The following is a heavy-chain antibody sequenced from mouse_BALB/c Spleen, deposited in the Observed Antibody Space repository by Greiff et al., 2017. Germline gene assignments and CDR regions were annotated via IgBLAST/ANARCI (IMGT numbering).Heavy chain of an antibody. CDR1: GFSLTSYG. V-gene: IGHV2-9*02. J-gene: IGHJ4*01. CDR2: IWAGGST. D-gene: IGHD2-2*01. CDR3: ASHYGYDGYYAMDY. Sequence: VKLVESGPGLVAPSQSLSITCTVSGFSLTSYGVHWVRQPPGKGLEWLGVIWAGGSTNYNSALMSRLSISKDNSKSQVFLKMNSLQTDDTAMYYCASHYGYDGYYAMDYWGQGTSVTVSS.